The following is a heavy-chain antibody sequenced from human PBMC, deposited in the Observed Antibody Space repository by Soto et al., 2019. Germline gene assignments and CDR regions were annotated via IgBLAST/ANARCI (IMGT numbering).Heavy chain of an antibody. CDR1: GFTFSSYS. CDR2: ISSSSSYI. V-gene: IGHV3-21*01. D-gene: IGHD3-10*01. CDR3: ARDLPPAGSGSYYAGY. J-gene: IGHJ4*02. Sequence: LRLSCAASGFTFSSYSMNWVRQAPGKGLEWVSSISSSSSYIYYADSVKGRFTISRDNAKNSLYLQMNSLRAEDTAVYYCARDLPPAGSGSYYAGYWGQGTLVTVSS.